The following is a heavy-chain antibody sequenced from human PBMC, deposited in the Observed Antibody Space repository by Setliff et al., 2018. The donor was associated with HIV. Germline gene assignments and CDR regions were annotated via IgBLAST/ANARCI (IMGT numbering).Heavy chain of an antibody. J-gene: IGHJ6*03. CDR1: GFAFSTYG. D-gene: IGHD6-13*01. V-gene: IGHV3-30*02. Sequence: LRLSCAASGFAFSTYGMHWVRQAPGKGLEWVAFIQYDGKRIYYGESVNGRFTISRDNSKNTLYLQMNSLRAEDTAVYYCAKDGVAAAGTGGYYYMDVWGKGTTVTVSS. CDR3: AKDGVAAAGTGGYYYMDV. CDR2: IQYDGKRI.